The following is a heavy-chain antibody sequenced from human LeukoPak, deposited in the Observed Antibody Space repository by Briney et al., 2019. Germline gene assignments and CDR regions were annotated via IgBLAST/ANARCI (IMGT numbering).Heavy chain of an antibody. D-gene: IGHD6-19*01. V-gene: IGHV4-30-4*02. Sequence: SETLSLTCTVSGGSISSGDYYWSWIRQPPGKGLEWIGYIYYSGSTYYNPSLKSRVTISVDTSKNQFSLKLSSVSAADTAVYYCARSSYSSGWYWFDPWGQGTLVTVSS. J-gene: IGHJ5*02. CDR3: ARSSYSSGWYWFDP. CDR2: IYYSGST. CDR1: GGSISSGDYY.